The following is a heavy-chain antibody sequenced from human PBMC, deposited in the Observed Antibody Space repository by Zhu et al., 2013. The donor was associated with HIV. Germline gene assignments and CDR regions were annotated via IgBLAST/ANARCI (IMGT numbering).Heavy chain of an antibody. J-gene: IGHJ4*02. Sequence: QVQLVQSGAEVKKPGSSVKVSCKASGGTFSSYAISWVRQAPGQGLEWMGGIIPIFGTANYAQKFQGRVTITADESTSTAYMELSSLRSEDTAVYYCARDHPYYYDSSGYYKGSYFDYWGQGNPGHRLL. D-gene: IGHD3-22*01. CDR3: ARDHPYYYDSSGYYKGSYFDY. CDR1: GGTFSSYA. CDR2: IIPIFGTA. V-gene: IGHV1-69*01.